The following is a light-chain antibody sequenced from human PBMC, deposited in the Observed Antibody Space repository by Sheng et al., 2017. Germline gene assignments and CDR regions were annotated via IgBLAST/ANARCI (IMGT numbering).Light chain of an antibody. CDR1: QDISNY. CDR2: AAS. CDR3: QQYNRYPLT. V-gene: IGKV1-16*02. Sequence: DIQMTQSPSSLSASVGDRVTITCRASQDISNYLAWFQQKPGKAPKSLIYAASDLQSGVPSKFSGSGSGTDFTLTISSLQPEDFATYYCQQYNRYPLTFGQGTRLEIK. J-gene: IGKJ5*01.